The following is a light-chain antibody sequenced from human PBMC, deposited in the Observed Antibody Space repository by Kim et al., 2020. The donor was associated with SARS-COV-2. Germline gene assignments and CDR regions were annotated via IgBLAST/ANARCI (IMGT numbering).Light chain of an antibody. J-gene: IGKJ1*01. CDR1: QGISSY. CDR2: AAS. V-gene: IGKV1-27*01. CDR3: AKNMSVSRT. Sequence: IQMTQSPSSLSASVGDRVTITCRASQGISSYLAWYQLKPGKVPKLLIYAASALQSGVPSRFSGSGSGTDFTLTISSLQPEDIATYNCAKNMSVSRTFGQRTPVEIK.